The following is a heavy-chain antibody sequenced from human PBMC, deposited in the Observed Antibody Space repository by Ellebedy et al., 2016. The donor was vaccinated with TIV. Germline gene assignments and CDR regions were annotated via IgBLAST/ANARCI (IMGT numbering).Heavy chain of an antibody. Sequence: AASVKVSCKASGYTFTGYYMHWVRQAPGQGLEWMGYINPNSGGTNYAQKFQGRVTMTRDTSISTAYMELSRLRSDDTAVYYCARGIVEVAAAYGMDVWGQGTTVTVS. CDR1: GYTFTGYY. V-gene: IGHV1-2*02. CDR2: INPNSGGT. CDR3: ARGIVEVAAAYGMDV. J-gene: IGHJ6*02. D-gene: IGHD2-15*01.